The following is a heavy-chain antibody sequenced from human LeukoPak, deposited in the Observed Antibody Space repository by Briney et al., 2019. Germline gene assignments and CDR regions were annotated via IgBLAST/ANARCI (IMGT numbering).Heavy chain of an antibody. D-gene: IGHD3-16*01. CDR1: GGSISSGSYY. CDR2: IYISGST. CDR3: ARGGGATAAFDY. Sequence: PSETLSLTCTVSGGSISSGSYYWSWIRQPAGKGLEWIGRIYISGSTNYSQSLKSRVTISGDTSKNQFSLRLTSVTAADTAMYYCARGGGATAAFDYWGQGTLLIVSS. J-gene: IGHJ4*02. V-gene: IGHV4-61*02.